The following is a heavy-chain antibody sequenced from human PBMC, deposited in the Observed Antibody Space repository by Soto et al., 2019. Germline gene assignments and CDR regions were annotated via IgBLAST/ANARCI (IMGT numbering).Heavy chain of an antibody. J-gene: IGHJ4*02. Sequence: PGGSLRLSCAVSGFTFSDYYMTWIRQAPGTGLEWVSYISSSTSHTNYADSVKGRFTISRDDAKNSLYLQMNSLRAEDTALYYCTRDGFQYDDGGYYEFDYWGQGTLVTVSS. CDR1: GFTFSDYY. V-gene: IGHV3-11*05. D-gene: IGHD3-22*01. CDR2: ISSSTSHT. CDR3: TRDGFQYDDGGYYEFDY.